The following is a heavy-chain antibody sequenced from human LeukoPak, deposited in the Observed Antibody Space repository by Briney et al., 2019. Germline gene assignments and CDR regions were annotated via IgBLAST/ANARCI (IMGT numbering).Heavy chain of an antibody. CDR2: IYYSGST. CDR1: GGSISSSSYY. D-gene: IGHD3-22*01. J-gene: IGHJ4*02. CDR3: ARNFREISSGYYYPLDY. V-gene: IGHV4-39*01. Sequence: SETLSLTCTVSGGSISSSSYYWGWIRQPPGKGLEWIGSIYYSGSTYYNPSLNSRVTISVDTSKNQFSLKLSSVTAADTAVYYCARNFREISSGYYYPLDYWGQGTLVTVSS.